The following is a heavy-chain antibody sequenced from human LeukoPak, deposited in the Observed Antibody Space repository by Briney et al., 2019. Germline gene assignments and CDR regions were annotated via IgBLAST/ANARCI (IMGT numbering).Heavy chain of an antibody. Sequence: GGSLRFSCAASGFNFIDYSMNWVRQAPGMGLEGISYIGISSGNTKYAEYVKGRFTIYIDKARNSLYLQMNSLRVEDTAVYYCARDHRYAFDNWDHGTLVTVSS. J-gene: IGHJ4*01. V-gene: IGHV3-48*01. D-gene: IGHD5-12*01. CDR2: IGISSGNT. CDR3: ARDHRYAFDN. CDR1: GFNFIDYS.